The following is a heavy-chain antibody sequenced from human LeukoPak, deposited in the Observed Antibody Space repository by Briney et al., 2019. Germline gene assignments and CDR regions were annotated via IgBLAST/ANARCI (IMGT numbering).Heavy chain of an antibody. V-gene: IGHV3-74*01. CDR1: GFTFSSYW. D-gene: IGHD4-23*01. J-gene: IGHJ4*01. CDR3: ARDDDYGGSVDY. CDR2: INSDGSST. Sequence: GGSLRLSCAASGFTFSSYWMHWVRQAPGKGLVWVSRINSDGSSTSYADSVKGRFTISRDKAKNTLYLQMNSRRAEDTAVYYCARDDDYGGSVDYWGQGTLVTVSS.